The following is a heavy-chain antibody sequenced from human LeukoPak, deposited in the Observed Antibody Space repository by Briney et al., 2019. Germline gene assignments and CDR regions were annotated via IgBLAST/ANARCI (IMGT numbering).Heavy chain of an antibody. CDR3: ARVPPFYGSGSYYDY. CDR2: IYYSGST. CDR1: GGSISSSSYY. Sequence: SETLSLTCTVSGGSISSSSYYWGWIRQPPGKGLEWIGSIYYSGSTYYNPSLKSRVTISVDTSKNQFSLKLSSVTAADTAVYYCARVPPFYGSGSYYDYWGQGTLVTVSS. V-gene: IGHV4-39*07. D-gene: IGHD3-10*01. J-gene: IGHJ4*02.